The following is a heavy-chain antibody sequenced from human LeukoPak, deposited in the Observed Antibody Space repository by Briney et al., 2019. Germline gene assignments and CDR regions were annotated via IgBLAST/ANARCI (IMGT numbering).Heavy chain of an antibody. Sequence: SETLSLTCTVSGGSSSRYYWGWIRQPPGKGLEWIGSIYYSGSTYYNPSLKSRVTISVDTSKNQFSLKLSSVTAADTAVYYCARRSLGSSWYGLVVAATHYFDYWGQGTLVTVSS. J-gene: IGHJ4*02. D-gene: IGHD2-15*01. CDR3: ARRSLGSSWYGLVVAATHYFDY. CDR2: IYYSGST. V-gene: IGHV4-39*01. CDR1: GGSSSRYY.